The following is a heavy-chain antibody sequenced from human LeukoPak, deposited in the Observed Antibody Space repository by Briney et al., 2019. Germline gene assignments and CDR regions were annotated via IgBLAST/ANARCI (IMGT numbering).Heavy chain of an antibody. Sequence: SQTLSLTCTVSGGSITGGSFYWTWIRRPAGKGLEWIGHAYSRGNINYNPSLESRVAISLDRSRNQFSLEVTSMTAADTAVYYCARSSLRYYYYYYMDVWGKGTTVIVSS. D-gene: IGHD3-9*01. CDR3: ARSSLRYYYYYYMDV. V-gene: IGHV4-61*09. CDR1: GGSITGGSFY. CDR2: AYSRGNI. J-gene: IGHJ6*03.